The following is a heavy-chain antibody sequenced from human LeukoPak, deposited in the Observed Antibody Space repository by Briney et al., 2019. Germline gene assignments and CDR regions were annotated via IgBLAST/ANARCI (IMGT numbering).Heavy chain of an antibody. CDR2: ISSSSSYI. V-gene: IGHV3-21*01. J-gene: IGHJ4*02. CDR3: ARDFLIHYFDY. Sequence: GGSLRLSCAVSGFTFSSYTINWVRQAPGKGLEWVSSISSSSSYIYYADSVKGRFTISRDNAKNSLSLQMNSLRAEDTAVYYCARDFLIHYFDYWGQGTLVTVSS. D-gene: IGHD2/OR15-2a*01. CDR1: GFTFSSYT.